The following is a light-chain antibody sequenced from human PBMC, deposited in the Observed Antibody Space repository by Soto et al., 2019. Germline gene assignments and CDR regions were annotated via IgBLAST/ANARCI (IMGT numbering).Light chain of an antibody. Sequence: EIVMTQSPFTLSVSPVEGVTLSCRASQSVGNNLAWHQQKPGQAPRLLIYGASTRATGFPARFSGSGSGTVFTLTISSLQSEDFAVYYCQKYNGWPITFGQGTRLEIK. CDR1: QSVGNN. V-gene: IGKV3-15*01. CDR3: QKYNGWPIT. CDR2: GAS. J-gene: IGKJ5*01.